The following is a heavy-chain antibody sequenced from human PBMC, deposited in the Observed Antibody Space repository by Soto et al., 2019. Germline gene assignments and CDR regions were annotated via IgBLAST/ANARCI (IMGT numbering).Heavy chain of an antibody. CDR2: IIPGFASP. CDR3: ARDRVMRGNSYYYGMDV. CDR1: GGTFNSFA. J-gene: IGHJ6*02. Sequence: SVKVSCKTSGGTFNSFAISWVRLVPGQGLEWMGVIIPGFASPTYAQTLQGRVSITADESTTTAYMELSSLRSEDTAVYYCARDRVMRGNSYYYGMDVWGQGTTVTVSS. D-gene: IGHD2-21*01. V-gene: IGHV1-69*13.